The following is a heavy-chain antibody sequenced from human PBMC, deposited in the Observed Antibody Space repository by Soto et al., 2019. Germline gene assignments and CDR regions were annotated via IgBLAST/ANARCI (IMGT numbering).Heavy chain of an antibody. V-gene: IGHV1-2*02. CDR2: INPNSGGT. Sequence: VSVKVSCKASGYTFTGYYMPWVRQAPGQGLEWMGWINPNSGGTNYAQKFQGRVTMTRDTSISTAYMELSRLRSDDTAVYYCARHDSSGYYLHPWGQGTRVTVSS. CDR1: GYTFTGYY. J-gene: IGHJ5*02. CDR3: ARHDSSGYYLHP. D-gene: IGHD3-22*01.